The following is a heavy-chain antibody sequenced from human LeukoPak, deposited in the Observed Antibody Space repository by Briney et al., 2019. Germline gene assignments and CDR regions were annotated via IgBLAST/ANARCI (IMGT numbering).Heavy chain of an antibody. Sequence: ASVKVSCKVSGYTLTELSMQWVRQAPGKGLEWMGGFDPEDGETIYAQKFQGRVTMTEDTSTDTAYMELSSLRSEDTAVYYCATALRTWIQLWPLDYWGQGTLVTVSS. V-gene: IGHV1-24*01. CDR3: ATALRTWIQLWPLDY. D-gene: IGHD5-18*01. CDR1: GYTLTELS. J-gene: IGHJ4*02. CDR2: FDPEDGET.